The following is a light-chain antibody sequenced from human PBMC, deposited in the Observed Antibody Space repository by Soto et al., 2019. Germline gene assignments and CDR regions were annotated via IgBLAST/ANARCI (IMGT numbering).Light chain of an antibody. J-gene: IGLJ1*01. V-gene: IGLV2-14*01. CDR1: SSDVGGYNY. CDR3: SSYISSSIDYF. CDR2: EVS. Sequence: QSALTQPASVSGSPGQSITISCTGTSSDVGGYNYVSWYQQHPGKAPKLMIYEVSNRPSGVSNRFSGSKSGNTASLTISGLQAEDEADYYCSSYISSSIDYFFGTGTKLTVL.